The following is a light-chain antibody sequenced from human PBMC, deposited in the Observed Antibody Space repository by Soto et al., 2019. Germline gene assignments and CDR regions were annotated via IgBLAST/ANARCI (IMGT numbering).Light chain of an antibody. V-gene: IGLV2-23*02. CDR3: CLYVGATTYV. CDR2: EVH. CDR1: SGYVGTYSL. J-gene: IGLJ1*01. Sequence: QSVLAQPASVSGSPGQSITISCTGASGYVGTYSLVSCYQQHRGKAPKVVIYEVHKRPSGVPDRFSGSASVNTASLTISGLQTDDEADYYCCLYVGATTYVFGTGTKVTV.